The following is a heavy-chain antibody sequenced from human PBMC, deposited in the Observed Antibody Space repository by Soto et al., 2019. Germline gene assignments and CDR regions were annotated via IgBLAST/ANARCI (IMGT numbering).Heavy chain of an antibody. CDR3: ARVWSGYKLKIGGGMDV. D-gene: IGHD3-3*01. Sequence: QVQLVESGGGVVQPGRSLRLSCAASGFTFTSYAVHWVRQAPGKGLEWVAVISYDGSNKYYADSVKGRFTISRDNSKNTLYLQMNSLRAEDTAVYYCARVWSGYKLKIGGGMDVWGQETTVTVSS. V-gene: IGHV3-30-3*01. CDR1: GFTFTSYA. CDR2: ISYDGSNK. J-gene: IGHJ6*02.